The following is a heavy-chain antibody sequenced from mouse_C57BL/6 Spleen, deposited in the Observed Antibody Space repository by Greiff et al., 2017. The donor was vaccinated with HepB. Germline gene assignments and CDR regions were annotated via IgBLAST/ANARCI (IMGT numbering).Heavy chain of an antibody. CDR2: IYPGSGST. D-gene: IGHD1-1*01. J-gene: IGHJ1*03. V-gene: IGHV1-55*01. CDR3: ARKSFYYGSSGWYFDV. Sequence: VQLQQPGAELVKPGASVKMSCKASGYTFTSYWITWVKQRPGQGLEWIGDIYPGSGSTNYNEKFKSKATLTVDTSSSTAYMQLSSLTSEDSAVYYCARKSFYYGSSGWYFDVWGTGTTVTVSS. CDR1: GYTFTSYW.